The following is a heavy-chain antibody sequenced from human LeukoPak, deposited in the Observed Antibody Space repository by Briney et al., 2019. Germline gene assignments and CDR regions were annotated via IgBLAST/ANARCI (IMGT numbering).Heavy chain of an antibody. D-gene: IGHD2-15*01. J-gene: IGHJ3*02. CDR3: ARGLGYCSGGSCYFGAFDI. V-gene: IGHV1-2*02. Sequence: GASVKVSCKASGYAFTGYYMHWVRQAPGQGLEWMGWINPNSGGTNYAQKFQGRVTMTRDTSTSTAYMELSRLRSDDTAVYYCARGLGYCSGGSCYFGAFDIWGQGTMVTVSS. CDR1: GYAFTGYY. CDR2: INPNSGGT.